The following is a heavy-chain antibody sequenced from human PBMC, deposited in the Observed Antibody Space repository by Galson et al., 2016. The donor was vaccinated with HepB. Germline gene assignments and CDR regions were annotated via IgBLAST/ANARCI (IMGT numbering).Heavy chain of an antibody. CDR1: GYSFNTYW. CDR3: AISLWFGEMSHVGFDY. J-gene: IGHJ4*02. Sequence: QSGAEVKKAGESLKISCKGSGYSFNTYWIGWVRQVPGKGLEWVGIIYPDDSETRYSLAFQGQVTISADKSTSTAFLQWTSLKASDSAIYYCAISLWFGEMSHVGFDYWGQGSLVTVSP. CDR2: IYPDDSET. D-gene: IGHD3-10*01. V-gene: IGHV5-51*01.